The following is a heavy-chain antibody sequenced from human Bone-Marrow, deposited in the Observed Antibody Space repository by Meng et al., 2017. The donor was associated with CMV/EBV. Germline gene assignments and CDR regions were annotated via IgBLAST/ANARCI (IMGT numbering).Heavy chain of an antibody. CDR2: VYFSGSS. J-gene: IGHJ4*02. CDR3: TRGGTVVNLGY. D-gene: IGHD4-23*01. V-gene: IGHV4-61*08. Sequence: VRRRESGPGRAGSSATRAPAGTSARNPVCSGGSVCGWWRQHPRKGLEWIGYVYFSGSSNYNPPLKSRVTISLDASKNQFSRKLNSMTAADTAVYYCTRGGTVVNLGYWGPGTLVTVSS. CDR1: RNPVCSGGSV.